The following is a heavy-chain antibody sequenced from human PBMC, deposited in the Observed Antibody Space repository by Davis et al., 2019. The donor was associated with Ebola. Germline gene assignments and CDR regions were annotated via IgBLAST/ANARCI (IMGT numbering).Heavy chain of an antibody. CDR3: ARGGHDYSNYVYYYYGMDV. V-gene: IGHV1-69*13. Sequence: SVKVSCKASGGTFSSYAISWVRQAPGQGLEWMGGIIPIFGTANYAQKFQGRVTITADESTSTAYMELSSLRSEDTAVYYCARGGHDYSNYVYYYYGMDVWGKGTTVTVSS. CDR1: GGTFSSYA. J-gene: IGHJ6*04. D-gene: IGHD4-11*01. CDR2: IIPIFGTA.